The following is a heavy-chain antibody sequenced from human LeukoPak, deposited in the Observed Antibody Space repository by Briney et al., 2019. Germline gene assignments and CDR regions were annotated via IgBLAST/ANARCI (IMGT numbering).Heavy chain of an antibody. J-gene: IGHJ4*02. Sequence: GGSLRLSCAASGFTFSSYGMSWVRQAPGEGLDWVAVISYDGSNKYYADSVKGRFTISRDNSKNTLYLQMNSLRAEDTAVYYCARDRTGTGSYYFDYWGQGTLVTVSS. CDR3: ARDRTGTGSYYFDY. CDR1: GFTFSSYG. V-gene: IGHV3-30*03. D-gene: IGHD1-1*01. CDR2: ISYDGSNK.